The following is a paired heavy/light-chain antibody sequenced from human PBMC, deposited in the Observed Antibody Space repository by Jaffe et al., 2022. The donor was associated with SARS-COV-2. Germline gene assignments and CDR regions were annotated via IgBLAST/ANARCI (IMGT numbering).Heavy chain of an antibody. V-gene: IGHV4-59*01. CDR3: ARETLRWFDP. CDR1: GGSISGAY. J-gene: IGHJ5*02. Sequence: QVQLQESGPGLVKPSETLTLTCSVSGGSISGAYWAWIRQPPGKGLEWLGYIYQSGTTSYNPSIESRVTISIDTSKNQFSLKLSSVTAADTAVYYCARETLRWFDPWGQGTLVTVSS. CDR2: IYQSGTT.
Light chain of an antibody. J-gene: IGLJ1*01. Sequence: QSALTQPASVSGSPGQSITIPCTGTSSDVGGHIYVSWYQQHPGKAPKVLIYEVSRRPSGVSNRYSGSKSDNTASLTISGLQADDEADYYCSSFSSSDTLYVFGAGTRVTVL. CDR1: SSDVGGHIY. CDR3: SSFSSSDTLYV. V-gene: IGLV2-14*01. CDR2: EVS.